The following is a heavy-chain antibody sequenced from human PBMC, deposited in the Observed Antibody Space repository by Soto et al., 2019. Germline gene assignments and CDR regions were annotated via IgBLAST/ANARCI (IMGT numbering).Heavy chain of an antibody. CDR1: GYTLTELS. CDR2: FDPEDGET. D-gene: IGHD2-8*01. CDR3: ARDRGLYCTNVVCYTDFDY. Sequence: ASVKVSCKVSGYTLTELSMHWVRQAPGKGLEWMGGFDPEDGETIYAQKFQGRVTMTTDTSTSTAYMELRSLRSDDTAVYYCARDRGLYCTNVVCYTDFDYWGQGTLVTVSS. J-gene: IGHJ4*02. V-gene: IGHV1-24*01.